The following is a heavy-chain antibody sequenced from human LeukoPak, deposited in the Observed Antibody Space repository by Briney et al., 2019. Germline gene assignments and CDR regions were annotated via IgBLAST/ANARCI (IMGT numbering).Heavy chain of an antibody. Sequence: GGSLRLSCAASGFTFSNHAMSWVRQAPGKGLQWVSVISGSGGSTYYADSVKGRFTISRDNSKNTLYLQMNSLRAEDTAVYYCAKRTMGYYFDYWGQGTLVTVSS. J-gene: IGHJ4*02. D-gene: IGHD2-8*01. CDR1: GFTFSNHA. CDR3: AKRTMGYYFDY. V-gene: IGHV3-23*01. CDR2: ISGSGGST.